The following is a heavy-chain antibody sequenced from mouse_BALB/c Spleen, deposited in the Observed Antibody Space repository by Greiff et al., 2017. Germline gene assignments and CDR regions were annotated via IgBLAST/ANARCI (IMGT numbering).Heavy chain of an antibody. CDR3: ARSYYRYDFDY. CDR2: IYPYNGGT. V-gene: IGHV1S29*02. J-gene: IGHJ2*01. Sequence: EVKLVESGPELVKPGASVKISCKASGYTFTDYNMHWVKQSHGKSLEWIGYIYPYNGGTGYNQKFKSKATLTVDNSSSTAYMELRSLTSEDSAVYYCARSYYRYDFDYWGQGTTLTVSS. CDR1: GYTFTDYN. D-gene: IGHD2-14*01.